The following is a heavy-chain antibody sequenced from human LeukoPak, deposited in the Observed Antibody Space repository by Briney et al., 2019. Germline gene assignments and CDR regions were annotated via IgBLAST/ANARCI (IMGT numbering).Heavy chain of an antibody. V-gene: IGHV4-59*02. J-gene: IGHJ4*02. CDR1: GVSVSSFY. D-gene: IGHD6-6*01. CDR2: IYYSGST. CDR3: AVSIAARPENFDY. Sequence: SETLSLTCSLSGVSVSSFYWSWIRQPPGKGLEWIGYIYYSGSTNYNPSLKSRVTISVETSKNQFSLKLSSVTAADTAVYYCAVSIAARPENFDYWGQGTLVTVSS.